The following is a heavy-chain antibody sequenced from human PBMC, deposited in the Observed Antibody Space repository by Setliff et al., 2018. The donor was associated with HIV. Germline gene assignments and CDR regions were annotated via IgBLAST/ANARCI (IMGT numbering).Heavy chain of an antibody. CDR3: AIDKSGPGDQVEY. D-gene: IGHD7-27*01. CDR1: GFSLINYG. CDR2: IPISGTDT. J-gene: IGHJ4*02. V-gene: IGHV3-48*03. Sequence: GGSLRLSCEASGFSLINYGMSWVRQAPGRGLEWVSYIPISGTDTYYADSVKGRFSMSRDSAKNSLYLQMNRLRVEDSAVYYCAIDKSGPGDQVEYWGQGTQVTVSS.